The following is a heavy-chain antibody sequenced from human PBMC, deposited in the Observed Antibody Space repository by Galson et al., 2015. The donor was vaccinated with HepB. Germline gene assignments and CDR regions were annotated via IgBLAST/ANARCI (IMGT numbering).Heavy chain of an antibody. Sequence: SVKVSCKASGYTFTSYGISWVRQAPGQGLEWMGWISAYNGNTNYAQKLQGRVTITTDTSTSTAYMELRSLRSDDTAVYYCARGPRIAAAGTWWFDPWGQGTLVTVSS. CDR1: GYTFTSYG. CDR3: ARGPRIAAAGTWWFDP. CDR2: ISAYNGNT. J-gene: IGHJ5*02. D-gene: IGHD6-13*01. V-gene: IGHV1-18*04.